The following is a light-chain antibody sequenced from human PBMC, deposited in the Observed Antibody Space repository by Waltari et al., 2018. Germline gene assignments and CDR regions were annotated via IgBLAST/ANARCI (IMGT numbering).Light chain of an antibody. CDR3: SSSTTTTLI. J-gene: IGLJ2*01. V-gene: IGLV2-14*03. CDR2: DVK. Sequence: QSALTQPASVSGSPGQSITISCPGTTSDVGAYDYVSWYQQHPGKAPKRMIYDVKSRPSGVSARFSGSKSGNTASLTISGLQTEDEADYYCSSSTTTTLIFGGGTKLTVL. CDR1: TSDVGAYDY.